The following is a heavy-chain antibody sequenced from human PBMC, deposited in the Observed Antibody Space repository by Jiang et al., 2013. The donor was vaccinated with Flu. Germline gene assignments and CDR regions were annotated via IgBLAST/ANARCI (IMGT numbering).Heavy chain of an antibody. Sequence: VQLVESGGGLVKPGGSLRLSCAASGFMFSSYSMTWVRQAPGKGLEWVSSIGSTRSYIYYADSVKGRFTISRDDAKNSLYLQMNSLRAEDTAVYYCARGHGSYYYDYWGQGALVTVSS. V-gene: IGHV3-21*01. J-gene: IGHJ4*02. CDR1: GFMFSSYS. CDR2: IGSTRSYI. CDR3: ARGHGSYYYDY. D-gene: IGHD2-15*01.